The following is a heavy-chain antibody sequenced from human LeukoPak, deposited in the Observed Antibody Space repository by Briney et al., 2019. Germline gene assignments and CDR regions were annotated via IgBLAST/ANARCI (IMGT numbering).Heavy chain of an antibody. V-gene: IGHV3-48*01. CDR3: ARDLSTTVTTTNPFYY. Sequence: GGLRLSCAASGFTFSSYGMHWVRQAPGKGLEWVSYISSSSSTIYYADSVKGRFTISRDNAKNSLYLQMNSLRAEDTAVYYCARDLSTTVTTTNPFYYWGQGTLVTVSS. CDR1: GFTFSSYG. CDR2: ISSSSSTI. D-gene: IGHD4-11*01. J-gene: IGHJ4*02.